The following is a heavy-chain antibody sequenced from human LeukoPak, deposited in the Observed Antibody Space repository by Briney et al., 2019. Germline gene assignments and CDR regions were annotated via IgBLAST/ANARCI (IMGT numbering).Heavy chain of an antibody. D-gene: IGHD3-16*01. CDR2: IDNRGST. CDR1: GGSFSFYF. J-gene: IGHJ4*02. V-gene: IGHV4-34*01. Sequence: SETLSLTCTVSGGSFSFYFWHWIRQPPGKGLEWIGEIDNRGSTQYKPSLRSRVNISVDTSGNHFSLKLTSVTAADTAVYFCARDSDSGFQWGQGMLVTVSS. CDR3: ARDSDSGFQ.